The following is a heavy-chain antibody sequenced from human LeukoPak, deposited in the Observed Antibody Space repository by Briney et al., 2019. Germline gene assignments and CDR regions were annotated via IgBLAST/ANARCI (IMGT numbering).Heavy chain of an antibody. J-gene: IGHJ6*03. D-gene: IGHD1-26*01. CDR1: GYRFTNYW. Sequence: GESLKLSCKGSGYRFTNYWIGWVRQVPGKGLEWTGFIDPDDSQTKYSPSFQGQVTISADKSINTIYVQWNSLKASDTAIYFCARHRGGAIGLEFYYYMDVWGKGTTVIVS. V-gene: IGHV5-51*01. CDR2: IDPDDSQT. CDR3: ARHRGGAIGLEFYYYMDV.